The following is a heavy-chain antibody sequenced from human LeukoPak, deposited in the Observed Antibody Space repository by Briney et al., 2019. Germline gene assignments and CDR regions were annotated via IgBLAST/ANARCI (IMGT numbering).Heavy chain of an antibody. V-gene: IGHV3-23*01. CDR3: ARGARGTYSFGYE. CDR2: ISGGGGST. J-gene: IGHJ4*02. Sequence: GGSLRLSCAASGFTFSTYAMIWVRQAPGKGLEWVSAISGGGGSTYYADSVKGRFTISRDNSKNTLYVQMNSLRAEDTAVYYCARGARGTYSFGYEWGQGTLVTVSS. CDR1: GFTFSTYA. D-gene: IGHD5-18*01.